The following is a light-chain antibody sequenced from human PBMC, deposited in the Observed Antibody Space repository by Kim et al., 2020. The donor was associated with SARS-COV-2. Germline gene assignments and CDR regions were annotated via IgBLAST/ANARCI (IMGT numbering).Light chain of an antibody. CDR2: AAY. J-gene: IGKJ1*01. Sequence: HTCGDSRSVRGNCLAWYQRKPGMAPRLLIYAAYIRATGIPDRFSGSGSGTEFTLTISRLEPEDFAVYYCQQYGASPRTFGQGTKVDIK. CDR1: RSVRGNC. CDR3: QQYGASPRT. V-gene: IGKV3D-20*01.